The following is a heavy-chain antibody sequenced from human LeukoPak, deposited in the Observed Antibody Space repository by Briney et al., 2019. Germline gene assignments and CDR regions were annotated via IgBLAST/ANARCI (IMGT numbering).Heavy chain of an antibody. Sequence: SETLSLTCNVSGGSTSSDHWSWIRQPPDKGLEWIGCISYRGSTNYNPSLKSRGTISIDTSKRHFSLKLTSVTAADTAVYYCARGRGLGVITPYSDSWGQGTLVTVSS. CDR1: GGSTSSDH. J-gene: IGHJ4*02. CDR3: ARGRGLGVITPYSDS. V-gene: IGHV4-59*08. D-gene: IGHD3-16*02. CDR2: ISYRGST.